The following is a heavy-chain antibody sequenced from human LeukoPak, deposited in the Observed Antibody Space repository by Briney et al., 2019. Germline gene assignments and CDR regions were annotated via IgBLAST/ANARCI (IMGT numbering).Heavy chain of an antibody. CDR1: GFTFSSYS. CDR2: ISSSSSYI. CDR3: ARGYCSGGSCYRFDY. D-gene: IGHD2-15*01. J-gene: IGHJ4*02. V-gene: IGHV3-21*01. Sequence: GGSLRLSCAASGFTFSSYSMNWVRQAPGKGLEWVSSISSSSSYIYYADSVKDRFTISRDNAKNSLYLQMNSLRAEDTAVYYCARGYCSGGSCYRFDYWGQGTLVTVSS.